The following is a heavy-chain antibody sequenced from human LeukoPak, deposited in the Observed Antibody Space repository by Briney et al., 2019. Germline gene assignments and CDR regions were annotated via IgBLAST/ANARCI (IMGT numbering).Heavy chain of an antibody. V-gene: IGHV4-59*01. CDR3: ARLRDSTGYHFDY. Sequence: SETLSLTCTVSGGSINGYYWSWIREPPGKGLEGIGDIYYSGSTNYNPSLKSRVTMSVDTSKKQLSLNLRSVTAADTAVYYCARLRDSTGYHFDYWGQGTLVTVSS. D-gene: IGHD3-22*01. CDR2: IYYSGST. J-gene: IGHJ4*02. CDR1: GGSINGYY.